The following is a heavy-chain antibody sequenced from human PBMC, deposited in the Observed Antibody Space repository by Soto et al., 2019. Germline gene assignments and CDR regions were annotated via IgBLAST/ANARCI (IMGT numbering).Heavy chain of an antibody. D-gene: IGHD3-16*01. V-gene: IGHV3-48*02. CDR3: ARGGSGIYFDY. Sequence: GGSLRLSCAASGFTFSSYSMNWVRQAPGKGLEWVSFISSSSTSIYYADSVKGRFTISRDNAKNSLYLQMNSLTDEDTAVYYCARGGSGIYFDYWGQGTLVTVSS. CDR1: GFTFSSYS. CDR2: ISSSSTSI. J-gene: IGHJ4*02.